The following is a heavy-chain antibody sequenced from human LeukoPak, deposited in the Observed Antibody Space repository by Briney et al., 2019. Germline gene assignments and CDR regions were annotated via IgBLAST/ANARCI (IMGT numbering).Heavy chain of an antibody. Sequence: PGGPLRFSCSAPEFTSSSYVRHGGRQPPGKGLENVSAFRGNGGTTYYADSVKGRFTISRDNSKNTLYLQMSSLRAEDTAVYYCVKEGYSYGYVIWPFFDYWGQGTLVTVSS. J-gene: IGHJ4*02. D-gene: IGHD5-18*01. CDR2: FRGNGGTT. CDR3: VKEGYSYGYVIWPFFDY. V-gene: IGHV3-64D*06. CDR1: EFTSSSYV.